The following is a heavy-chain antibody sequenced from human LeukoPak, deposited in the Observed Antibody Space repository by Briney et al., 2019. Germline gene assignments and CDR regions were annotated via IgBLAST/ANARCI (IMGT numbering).Heavy chain of an antibody. D-gene: IGHD3-9*01. J-gene: IGHJ4*02. Sequence: SVKVSCKASGGTFSSYAISWVRQAPGQGLEWMGRIIPILGIANYAQKFQGRVTITADKSTSTAYMELSSLRSEDTAVYYCARDPGYYGGYDYWGQGTLVTVSS. CDR3: ARDPGYYGGYDY. V-gene: IGHV1-69*04. CDR2: IIPILGIA. CDR1: GGTFSSYA.